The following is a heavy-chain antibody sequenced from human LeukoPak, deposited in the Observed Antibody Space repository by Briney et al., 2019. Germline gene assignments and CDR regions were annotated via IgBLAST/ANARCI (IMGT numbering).Heavy chain of an antibody. CDR1: GGSISSNY. Sequence: SETLSLTCTVSGGSISSNYWSWIRQPPGKGLEWIGYIYDSGSTNYNPSLRSRVTISADTSKNQFSLKLSSVTAADTAVYYCARHTLDFDYWGQGTLVTVSS. J-gene: IGHJ4*02. V-gene: IGHV4-59*08. CDR2: IYDSGST. CDR3: ARHTLDFDY.